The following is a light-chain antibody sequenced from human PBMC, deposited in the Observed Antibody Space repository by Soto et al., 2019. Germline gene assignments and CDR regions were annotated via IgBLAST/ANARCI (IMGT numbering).Light chain of an antibody. V-gene: IGLV1-51*02. CDR1: SSNIGNNY. J-gene: IGLJ1*01. CDR3: GTWDSSLSAYYV. CDR2: ENN. Sequence: QSVLTQPRSVSAAPGQEVTISCSGSSSNIGNNYVSWYQQLPGTAPKLLIYENNKRPSGIPDRFSGSKSGTSATLGITGLQTGDEADYYCGTWDSSLSAYYVFGTGTKLTVL.